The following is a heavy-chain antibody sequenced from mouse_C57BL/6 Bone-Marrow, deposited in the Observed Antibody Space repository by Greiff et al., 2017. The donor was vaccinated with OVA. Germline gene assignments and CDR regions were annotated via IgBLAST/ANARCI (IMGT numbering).Heavy chain of an antibody. V-gene: IGHV5-4*01. CDR2: ISDGGSYT. J-gene: IGHJ3*01. Sequence: EVKLVESGGGLVKPGGSLKLSCAASGFTFSSYAMSWVRQTPEKRLEWVATISDGGSYTYYPDNVKGRFTISRDNAKNNLYLQMSHLKSEDTAMYYCARESPYSNFPWFAYWGQGTLVTVSA. CDR1: GFTFSSYA. CDR3: ARESPYSNFPWFAY. D-gene: IGHD2-5*01.